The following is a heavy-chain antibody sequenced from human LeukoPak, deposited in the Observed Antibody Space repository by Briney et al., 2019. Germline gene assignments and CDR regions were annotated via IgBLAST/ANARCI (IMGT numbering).Heavy chain of an antibody. V-gene: IGHV4-39*01. CDR2: IYYSGST. CDR1: GGSISSYY. Sequence: SETLSLTCTVSGGSISSYYWGWIRQPPGKGLEWIGSIYYSGSTYYNPSLKSRVTISVDTSKNQFSLKLSSVTAADTAVYYCARQGPYGSGSYPYYFDYWGQGTLVTVSS. J-gene: IGHJ4*02. CDR3: ARQGPYGSGSYPYYFDY. D-gene: IGHD3-10*01.